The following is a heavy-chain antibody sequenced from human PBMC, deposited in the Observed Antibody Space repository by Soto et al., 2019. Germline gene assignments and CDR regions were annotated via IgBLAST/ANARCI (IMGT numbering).Heavy chain of an antibody. J-gene: IGHJ5*02. CDR3: ARVIAATDTISVWFDP. Sequence: SETLSLTCAVSGGSISSGAYSWSWIRQPPGKGLEWIGYIYHSGSTYYNPSLKSRVTISVDRSKNQFSLKLNSVSAADTAVYFCARVIAATDTISVWFDPWGQGTLVTVSS. D-gene: IGHD6-13*01. CDR1: GGSISSGAYS. V-gene: IGHV4-30-2*01. CDR2: IYHSGST.